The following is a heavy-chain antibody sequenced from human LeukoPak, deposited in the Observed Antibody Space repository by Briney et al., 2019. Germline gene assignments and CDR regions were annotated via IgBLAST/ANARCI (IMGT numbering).Heavy chain of an antibody. J-gene: IGHJ4*02. D-gene: IGHD1-26*01. CDR1: GFTFSSYA. CDR2: ISGSGDST. Sequence: GGSLRLSCAASGFTFSSYAMSWVRQAPGKGLEWVSAISGSGDSTYYADSVKGRFTISRDNSKNTLYLQMNSLRAEDTAVYYCAKAQYSGSYTYFDYWGQGTLVTVSS. CDR3: AKAQYSGSYTYFDY. V-gene: IGHV3-23*01.